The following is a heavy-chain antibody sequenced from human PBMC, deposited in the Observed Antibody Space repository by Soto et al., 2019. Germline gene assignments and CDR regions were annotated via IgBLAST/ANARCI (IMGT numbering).Heavy chain of an antibody. Sequence: SETLSLTGTVCGGSISSGCYYWSWIRQHPGKGLEWIGYIYYSGSTYYNPSLKSRVTISVDTSKNQFSLKLSSVTAADTAVYYCAREQTYYYDSSGYYWRQATLVTVSS. CDR2: IYYSGST. V-gene: IGHV4-31*03. CDR3: AREQTYYYDSSGYY. CDR1: GGSISSGCYY. D-gene: IGHD3-22*01. J-gene: IGHJ4*02.